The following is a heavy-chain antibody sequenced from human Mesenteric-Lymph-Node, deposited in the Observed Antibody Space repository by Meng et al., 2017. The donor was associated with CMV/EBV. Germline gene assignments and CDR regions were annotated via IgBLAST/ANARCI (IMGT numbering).Heavy chain of an antibody. D-gene: IGHD1-26*01. CDR1: GFTFDDYG. CDR2: ISGSGGST. V-gene: IGHV3-23*01. Sequence: GESLKISCAASGFTFDDYGMSWVRQAPGKGLEWVSAISGSGGSTYYADSVKGRFTISRDNSKNTLYLQMNSLRAEDTAVYYCAKNQVGYYYGMDVWGQGTTVTVSS. CDR3: AKNQVGYYYGMDV. J-gene: IGHJ6*02.